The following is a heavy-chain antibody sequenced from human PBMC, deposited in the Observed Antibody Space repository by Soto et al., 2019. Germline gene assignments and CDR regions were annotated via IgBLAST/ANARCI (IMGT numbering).Heavy chain of an antibody. CDR2: IYPGDSDT. CDR3: ARRAAVAATGSYYYGLDV. V-gene: IGHV5-51*01. J-gene: IGHJ6*02. CDR1: GYSFTSYW. Sequence: PGESLKISCQGSGYSFTSYWIAWVRQMPGKGLEWMGIIYPGDSDTRYSPSFQGQVTISADKSISTAYLQWNSLKASDTAMYYCARRAAVAATGSYYYGLDVWGQGTTVTGSS. D-gene: IGHD6-19*01.